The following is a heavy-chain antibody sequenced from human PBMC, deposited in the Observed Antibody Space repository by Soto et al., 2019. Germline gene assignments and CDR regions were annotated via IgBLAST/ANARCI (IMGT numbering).Heavy chain of an antibody. V-gene: IGHV4-34*01. CDR2: ITHSGST. CDR3: ARDDFRVDWFDP. J-gene: IGHJ5*02. Sequence: PSETLSLTCAVYGGSFSGYYWSWIRQPPGKGLEWIGEITHSGSTHYNPSLKSRLAISVDTSKNQFYLKLSSLTAADTAFYYCARDDFRVDWFDPWGLGTLVTVSS. CDR1: GGSFSGYY. D-gene: IGHD3-16*01.